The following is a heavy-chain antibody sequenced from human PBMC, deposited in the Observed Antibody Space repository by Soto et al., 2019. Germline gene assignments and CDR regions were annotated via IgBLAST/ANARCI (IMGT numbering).Heavy chain of an antibody. CDR3: ARVRATVNKPFDY. Sequence: ASAKPSSKASGYTYTSYCISWAQQAPGQGLEWMGWISAYNGNTNYAQKLQGRVTMTTDTSTSTAYMELRSLRSDDTAVYYCARVRATVNKPFDYWGQGTLVTVSS. D-gene: IGHD4-4*01. CDR1: GYTYTSYC. V-gene: IGHV1-18*01. J-gene: IGHJ4*02. CDR2: ISAYNGNT.